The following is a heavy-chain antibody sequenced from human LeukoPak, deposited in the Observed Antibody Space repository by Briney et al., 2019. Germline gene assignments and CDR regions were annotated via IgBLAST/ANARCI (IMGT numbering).Heavy chain of an antibody. D-gene: IGHD3-10*01. CDR2: MHPKSGKT. Sequence: ASVKVSCKASGYTFTSYDINWVRQAPGQGLEWMGWMHPKSGKTVYAQKFQGRVTMTRDTSISTAYMELSRLRSDDTAVYYCAREVQVLLWFGESPGWFDPWGQGTLVTVSS. V-gene: IGHV1-8*01. CDR1: GYTFTSYD. J-gene: IGHJ5*02. CDR3: AREVQVLLWFGESPGWFDP.